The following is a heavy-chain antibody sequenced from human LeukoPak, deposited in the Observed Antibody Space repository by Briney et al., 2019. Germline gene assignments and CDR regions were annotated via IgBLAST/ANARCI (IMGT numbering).Heavy chain of an antibody. CDR2: MNPNSGNT. Sequence: GASVKVSCKASGYTFTSYDINWVRQATGQGLEWMGWMNPNSGNTGYAQKFQGRVTITRNTSISTAYMELSSLRSEDTAVYYCAADSLYCSSTSCHSYWGRGTLVTVSS. V-gene: IGHV1-8*03. CDR3: AADSLYCSSTSCHSY. D-gene: IGHD2-2*01. J-gene: IGHJ4*02. CDR1: GYTFTSYD.